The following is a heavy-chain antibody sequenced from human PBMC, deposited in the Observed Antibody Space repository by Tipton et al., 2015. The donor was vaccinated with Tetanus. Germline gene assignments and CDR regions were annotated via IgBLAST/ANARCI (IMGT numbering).Heavy chain of an antibody. CDR3: ARENGGYDYYYYYGMDV. CDR1: GFTFSSYT. D-gene: IGHD5-12*01. Sequence: SLRLSCAASGFTFSSYTMDWVRQAPGKGLEWVSYISSTRSYIYYADSVKGRFTISRDNAKNSLYLQMNSLRAEDTAVYYCARENGGYDYYYYYGMDVWGQGTTVTVSS. CDR2: ISSTRSYI. V-gene: IGHV3-21*05. J-gene: IGHJ6*02.